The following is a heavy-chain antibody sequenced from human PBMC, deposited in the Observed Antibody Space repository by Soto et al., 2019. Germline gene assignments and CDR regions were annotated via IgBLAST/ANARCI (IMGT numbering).Heavy chain of an antibody. CDR2: VIPMFGTA. CDR3: AVGFKLDYYSLDV. Sequence: QVQLVQSGAEVRKPGSSVKVSCRSSGGIFTASAISWVRQAPGQGPEWMGGVIPMFGTANYPQRFQGRVTINAYEYTNTVYMQLSSLRSEDTAVYFCAVGFKLDYYSLDVWGQGTTVTVSS. CDR1: GGIFTASA. D-gene: IGHD3-10*01. J-gene: IGHJ6*02. V-gene: IGHV1-69*01.